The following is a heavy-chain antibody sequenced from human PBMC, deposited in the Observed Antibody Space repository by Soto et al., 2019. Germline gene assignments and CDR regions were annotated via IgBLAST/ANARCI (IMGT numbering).Heavy chain of an antibody. Sequence: QVQLQESGPGLVKPSQTLSLTCTVSGGSISSGGYFWSWIRQHPGKGLEWIGFIYYSGSTYYNPSLTSRVTNSVDTSKNQFSLKLSSVTAADTAVYYCAREGAAPYYYYGMDVWGQGTTVTVSS. V-gene: IGHV4-31*03. CDR3: AREGAAPYYYYGMDV. J-gene: IGHJ6*02. D-gene: IGHD6-6*01. CDR2: IYYSGST. CDR1: GGSISSGGYF.